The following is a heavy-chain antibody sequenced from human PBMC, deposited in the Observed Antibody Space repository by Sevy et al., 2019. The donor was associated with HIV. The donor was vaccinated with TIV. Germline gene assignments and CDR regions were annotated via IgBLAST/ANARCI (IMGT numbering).Heavy chain of an antibody. CDR3: ARVSVTVSGIVLYALDI. Sequence: GGSLRLSCGASGFTFGSYWMHWVRQVPGKGLEWVSRISDDGRSTNYADSVRGRSTISRDNAKNTLYLQMNGLRADDTAVYDGARVSVTVSGIVLYALDIWGQGTMVTVSS. CDR1: GFTFGSYW. V-gene: IGHV3-74*01. CDR2: ISDDGRST. J-gene: IGHJ3*02. D-gene: IGHD3-3*01.